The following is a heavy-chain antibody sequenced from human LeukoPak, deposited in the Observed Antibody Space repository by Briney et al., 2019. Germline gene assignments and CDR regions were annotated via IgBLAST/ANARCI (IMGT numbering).Heavy chain of an antibody. J-gene: IGHJ4*02. CDR1: GFTFSSYW. CDR2: IKQDGSEK. D-gene: IGHD3-22*01. Sequence: GGSLRLSCAASGFTFSSYWMSWVRQAPGKGLEWVANIKQDGSEKYYVDSVKGRFTISRDNAKNSLYLQMNNLRAEDTAVYSCARNYYDSTGYWNYYFDYWGQGTLVTVSS. CDR3: ARNYYDSTGYWNYYFDY. V-gene: IGHV3-7*04.